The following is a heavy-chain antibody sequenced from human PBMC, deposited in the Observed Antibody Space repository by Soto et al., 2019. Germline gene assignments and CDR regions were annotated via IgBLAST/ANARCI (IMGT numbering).Heavy chain of an antibody. D-gene: IGHD1-1*01. Sequence: QVQLVQSGAEVKKPGSSVKVSCKASGGTFRTSAFSWVRQAPGQGLEWVGGIMPVFRRPKYAQNFQDRGSITAEESTGTAYMELNSVRSDDTAVYYCARDKDRLQLVGNYYFILDVWGQGTAVTVSS. V-gene: IGHV1-69*12. CDR2: IMPVFRRP. CDR1: GGTFRTSA. J-gene: IGHJ6*02. CDR3: ARDKDRLQLVGNYYFILDV.